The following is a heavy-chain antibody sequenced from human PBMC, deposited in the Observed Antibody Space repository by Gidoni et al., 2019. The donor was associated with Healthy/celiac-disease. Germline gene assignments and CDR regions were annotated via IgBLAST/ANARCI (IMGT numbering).Heavy chain of an antibody. J-gene: IGHJ6*02. CDR1: GFTFSSYS. V-gene: IGHV3-21*01. D-gene: IGHD3-3*01. CDR2: IRSSSSYI. CDR3: ARTYYDFWSGYLPNYYYYGMDV. Sequence: EVQLVESGGGLVKPGGSRRLSCAASGFTFSSYSMTWVSQAPGRGLEWVSSIRSSSSYIYYADSVKGRFTISRDNAKNSLYLQMNSLRAEDTAVYYCARTYYDFWSGYLPNYYYYGMDVWGQGTTVTVSS.